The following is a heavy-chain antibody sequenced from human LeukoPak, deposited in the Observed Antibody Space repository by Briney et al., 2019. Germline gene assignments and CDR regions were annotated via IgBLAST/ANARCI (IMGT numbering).Heavy chain of an antibody. V-gene: IGHV1-18*01. J-gene: IGHJ4*02. Sequence: ASVMVSCKASGYTFTSYGISWVRQAPGQGLEWMGWISAYNGNTNYAQKLQGRVTMTTDTSTSTAYMELRSLRSDDTAVYYCARVNGIAVAGNFDYWGQGTLVTVSS. CDR3: ARVNGIAVAGNFDY. CDR1: GYTFTSYG. CDR2: ISAYNGNT. D-gene: IGHD6-19*01.